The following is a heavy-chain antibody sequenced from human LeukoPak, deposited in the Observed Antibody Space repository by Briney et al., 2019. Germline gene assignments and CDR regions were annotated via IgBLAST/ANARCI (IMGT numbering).Heavy chain of an antibody. CDR3: ARDPGATYYYDSSGYYPYYFDY. J-gene: IGHJ4*02. D-gene: IGHD3-22*01. CDR1: GFTFSSYS. Sequence: PGGSLRLSCAASGFTFSSYSMNWVRQAPGKGLEWVSSISSSSSYIYYADSVKGRFTISRDNAKNSLYLQMNSLRAEDTAVYYCARDPGATYYYDSSGYYPYYFDYWGQGTLVTVSS. CDR2: ISSSSSYI. V-gene: IGHV3-21*01.